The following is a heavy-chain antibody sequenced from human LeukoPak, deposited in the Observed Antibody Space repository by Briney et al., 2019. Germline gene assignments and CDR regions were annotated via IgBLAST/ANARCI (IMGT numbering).Heavy chain of an antibody. D-gene: IGHD6-19*01. J-gene: IGHJ6*03. Sequence: PGGSLRLSCAASGFTVSSNYMSWVRQAPGKGLEWVSVIYSGGSTYYADSVKGRFTISRDNSKNTLYLQMNSLRAEDTAVYYCARVTAMRQWLPTYYYYYMDVWGKGTTVTISS. V-gene: IGHV3-66*01. CDR1: GFTVSSNY. CDR2: IYSGGST. CDR3: ARVTAMRQWLPTYYYYYMDV.